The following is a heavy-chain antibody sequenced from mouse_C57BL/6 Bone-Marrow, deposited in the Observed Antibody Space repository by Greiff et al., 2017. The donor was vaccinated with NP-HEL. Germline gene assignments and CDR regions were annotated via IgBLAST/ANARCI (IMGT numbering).Heavy chain of an antibody. CDR2: ISSGGSYT. CDR1: GFTFSSYG. J-gene: IGHJ4*01. D-gene: IGHD4-1*01. Sequence: EVKLVESGGDLVKPGGSLKLSCAASGFTFSSYGMSWVRQTPDKRLEWVATISSGGSYTYYPDSVKGRFTISRDNAKNTLYLQMSSLKSADTAMYYCARDWLYAMDYWGQGTSVTVSS. CDR3: ARDWLYAMDY. V-gene: IGHV5-6*01.